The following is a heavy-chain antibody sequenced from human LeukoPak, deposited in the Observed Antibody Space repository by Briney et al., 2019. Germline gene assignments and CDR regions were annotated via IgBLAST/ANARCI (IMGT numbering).Heavy chain of an antibody. D-gene: IGHD1-26*01. J-gene: IGHJ4*02. V-gene: IGHV1-8*03. CDR3: ARGLRAYSGSYLFDY. Sequence: ASVKVPCKASGYTFTRYDINWMRQATGQEPEWMGYINPNTGKAGYAQKFQGRVTITRDTSINTVYMELSSLRSEDTAVYYCARGLRAYSGSYLFDYWGQGTLVTVSS. CDR2: INPNTGKA. CDR1: GYTFTRYD.